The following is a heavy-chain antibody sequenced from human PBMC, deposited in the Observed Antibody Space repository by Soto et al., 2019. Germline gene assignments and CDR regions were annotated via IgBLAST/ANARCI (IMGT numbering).Heavy chain of an antibody. J-gene: IGHJ4*02. CDR2: IYYNGKT. D-gene: IGHD3-22*01. V-gene: IGHV4-39*01. Sequence: ETLSLTCAVSGVTISSSNYYWGWLRRPQGPGLEWIGSIYYNGKTYDNPSLKSRVSMSVDTSKNQFSLKLSAVTAADTALYYCASLLYDSAGYYYFDYWGQGTLVTVPS. CDR3: ASLLYDSAGYYYFDY. CDR1: GVTISSSNYY.